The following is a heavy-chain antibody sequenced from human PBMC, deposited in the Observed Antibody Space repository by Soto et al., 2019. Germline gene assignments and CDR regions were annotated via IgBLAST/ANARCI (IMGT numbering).Heavy chain of an antibody. CDR3: ARDLGYCRSSTCPGLFDP. D-gene: IGHD2-15*01. Sequence: GSLRLSCAASGITVYGNYMSWVRQAPGKGMEWVSVISTGGDTYYADSVKGRFIISRDTSKNTLYLQMNSLRAEDTALYYCARDLGYCRSSTCPGLFDPWGQGTLVTVSS. V-gene: IGHV3-66*01. CDR1: GITVYGNY. CDR2: ISTGGDT. J-gene: IGHJ5*02.